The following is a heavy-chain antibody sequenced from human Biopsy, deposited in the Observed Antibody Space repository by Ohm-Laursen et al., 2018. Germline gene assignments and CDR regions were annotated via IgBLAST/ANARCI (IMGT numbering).Heavy chain of an antibody. CDR1: GFPFSTCA. V-gene: IGHV3-23*01. CDR2: INGGGDGT. Sequence: SLRLSCAASGFPFSTCAMSWVRQTPGKGLEWVSSINGGGDGTFYADSVKGRFSISRDNSKNTLYLQMKSLRAEDTALYYCAKDLKWDVSADYFDFWGQGTLVTVSS. D-gene: IGHD1-26*01. CDR3: AKDLKWDVSADYFDF. J-gene: IGHJ4*02.